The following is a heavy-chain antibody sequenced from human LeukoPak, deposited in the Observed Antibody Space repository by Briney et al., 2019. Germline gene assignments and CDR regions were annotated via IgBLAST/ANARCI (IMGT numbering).Heavy chain of an antibody. CDR2: ITAGGGST. CDR3: AKDGSSSHSFIKAQKHYFDY. J-gene: IGHJ4*02. CDR1: GFTFSSYE. D-gene: IGHD1-26*01. Sequence: GGSLRLSCAASGFTFSSYEMNWVRQGPGKGLEWVSGITAGGGSTYYADSVKGRFTVSRDSSKNTLYLQMSSLRVEDTAVYYCAKDGSSSHSFIKAQKHYFDYWGQGTLVTVSS. V-gene: IGHV3-23*01.